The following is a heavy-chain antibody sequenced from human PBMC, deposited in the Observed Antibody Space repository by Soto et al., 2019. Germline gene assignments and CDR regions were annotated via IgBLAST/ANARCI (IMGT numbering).Heavy chain of an antibody. Sequence: ASVKVSCKASGYTFTNYFIHWVRQAPGQGLESLGWINLNTGGSVSAQTFRGRVTMTSDTSMSTAYMELSSLRIDDTAIYFCARGTLALTAPADLFDYSLGVWGQGTTVTVSS. CDR1: GYTFTNYF. CDR2: INLNTGGS. D-gene: IGHD2-21*02. CDR3: ARGTLALTAPADLFDYSLGV. J-gene: IGHJ6*01. V-gene: IGHV1-2*02.